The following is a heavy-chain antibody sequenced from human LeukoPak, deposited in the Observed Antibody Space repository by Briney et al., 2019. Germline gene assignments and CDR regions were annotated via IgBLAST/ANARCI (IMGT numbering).Heavy chain of an antibody. CDR1: GYTFTGYY. J-gene: IGHJ3*02. D-gene: IGHD2-2*01. CDR3: AILRRGYCSSTSCWGHDAFDI. Sequence: ASVTVSCKASGYTFTGYYMHWVRQAPGQGLEWMGRINPNSGGTNYAQKFQGRVTMTRDTSISTAYMELSRLRSDDTAVYYCAILRRGYCSSTSCWGHDAFDIWGQGTMVTVSS. V-gene: IGHV1-2*06. CDR2: INPNSGGT.